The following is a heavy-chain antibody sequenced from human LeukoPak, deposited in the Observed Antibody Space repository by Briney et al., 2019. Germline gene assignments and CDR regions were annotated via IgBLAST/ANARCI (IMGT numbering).Heavy chain of an antibody. D-gene: IGHD2-15*01. CDR2: ISGSGGST. CDR1: GLTFSIYA. Sequence: GGSLRLSCAASGLTFSIYAMSWVRQAPGKGLEWVSAISGSGGSTYYADSVKGRSTISRDNSKNTLYLQMNSLRAEDTAVYYCAKDRYCSGGSCYDDPFGYWGQGTLVTVSS. V-gene: IGHV3-23*01. CDR3: AKDRYCSGGSCYDDPFGY. J-gene: IGHJ4*02.